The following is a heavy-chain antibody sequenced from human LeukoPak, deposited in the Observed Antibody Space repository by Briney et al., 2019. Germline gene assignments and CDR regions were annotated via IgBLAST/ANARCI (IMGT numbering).Heavy chain of an antibody. J-gene: IGHJ6*03. V-gene: IGHV4-61*02. Sequence: SQTLSLTCTVSGGSISSGSYYWSWVRQPAGKGLEWIGRIYTSGSTNYNPSLKSRVTISVDTSKNQFSLKLGSVTAADTAVYYCARSVRGAMSGYYYYMDVWGKGTTVTISS. CDR2: IYTSGST. CDR1: GGSISSGSYY. D-gene: IGHD3-10*01. CDR3: ARSVRGAMSGYYYYMDV.